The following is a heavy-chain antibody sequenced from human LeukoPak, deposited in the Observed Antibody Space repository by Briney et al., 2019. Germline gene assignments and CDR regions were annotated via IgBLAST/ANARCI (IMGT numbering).Heavy chain of an antibody. J-gene: IGHJ4*02. V-gene: IGHV1-2*02. CDR2: INPNSGGT. D-gene: IGHD6-6*01. Sequence: AASVKVSCKASGYTFTGYYMHWVRQAPGQGLEWMGWINPNSGGTNYAQKFQGRVTMTRDTSISTAYMELSRLRSDDTAVYYCARDLDSSSSIDYWGQGTVVTVSS. CDR1: GYTFTGYY. CDR3: ARDLDSSSSIDY.